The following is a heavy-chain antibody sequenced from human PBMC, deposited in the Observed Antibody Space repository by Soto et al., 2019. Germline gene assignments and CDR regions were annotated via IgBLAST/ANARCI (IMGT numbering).Heavy chain of an antibody. D-gene: IGHD3-16*01. Sequence: QVQLVQSGAEVKKPGSSVKVSCKASGGTFSSYTISWVRQAPGQGLEWMGRIIPILGIANYAQKFQGRVTITADKSTRTAYMELSSLRSEDTAVYYCARGGETQRDYYYGMDVLGQGTTVTVSS. CDR1: GGTFSSYT. V-gene: IGHV1-69*02. CDR3: ARGGETQRDYYYGMDV. J-gene: IGHJ6*02. CDR2: IIPILGIA.